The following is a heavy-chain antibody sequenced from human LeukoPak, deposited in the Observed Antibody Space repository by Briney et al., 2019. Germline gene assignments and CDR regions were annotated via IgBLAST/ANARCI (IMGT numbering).Heavy chain of an antibody. CDR1: GYTFTSYG. D-gene: IGHD6-13*01. J-gene: IGHJ2*01. V-gene: IGHV1-18*01. Sequence: GASVKVSCKASGYTFTSYGISWVRQVPGQGLEWMGWISAYNGNTNYAQKLQGRVTMTTDTSTSTAYMELRSLRSDDTAVYYCAREWSSSWDRVKSRYWYFDLWGRGTLVTVSS. CDR3: AREWSSSWDRVKSRYWYFDL. CDR2: ISAYNGNT.